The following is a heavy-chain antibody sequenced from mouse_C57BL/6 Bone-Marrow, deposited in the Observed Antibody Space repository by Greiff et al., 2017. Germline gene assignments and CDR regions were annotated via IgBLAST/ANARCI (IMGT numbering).Heavy chain of an antibody. CDR3: ARRWGYYKAMDY. CDR1: GFTFSSYT. V-gene: IGHV5-9*01. CDR2: ISGGGGNT. Sequence: EVQLVESGGGLVKPGGSLKLSCAASGFTFSSYTMSWVRQTPEKRLEWVATISGGGGNTYYPDSVKGRFTISRDNATNTQYLQMSSLRSEDTALYYCARRWGYYKAMDYWGQGTSVTVSS. D-gene: IGHD2-3*01. J-gene: IGHJ4*01.